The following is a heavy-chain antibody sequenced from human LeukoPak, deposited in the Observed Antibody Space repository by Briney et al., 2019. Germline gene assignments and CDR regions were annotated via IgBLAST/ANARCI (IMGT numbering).Heavy chain of an antibody. J-gene: IGHJ3*02. CDR2: IYHLGST. Sequence: PSETLSLTCTVSGYSISSGYYWGWIRQPPGKGLEWIGSIYHLGSTYYNPSLKSRVTISIDTSKNQFSLRLSSVTAADTAVYYCAREGAIYDYVWETYRRDDAFDIWGQGTMVTVSS. V-gene: IGHV4-38-2*02. D-gene: IGHD3-16*02. CDR1: GYSISSGYY. CDR3: AREGAIYDYVWETYRRDDAFDI.